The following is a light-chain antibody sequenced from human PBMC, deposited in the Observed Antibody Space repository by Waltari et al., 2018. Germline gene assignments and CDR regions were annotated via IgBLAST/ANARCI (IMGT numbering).Light chain of an antibody. CDR1: SSDIGSYNR. J-gene: IGLJ2*01. Sequence: QSALTQPPSVSGSPGQSVTISCTGTSSDIGSYNRVSWYQQPPGTAPKLMIYEVSSRPSGVPDRFSGSKSGNTASLTISGLQAEDEADYYCSSYISGSTVFGGGTKLTVL. CDR3: SSYISGSTV. V-gene: IGLV2-18*02. CDR2: EVS.